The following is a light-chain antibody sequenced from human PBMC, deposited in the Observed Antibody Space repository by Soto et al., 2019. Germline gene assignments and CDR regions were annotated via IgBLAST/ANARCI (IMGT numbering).Light chain of an antibody. CDR1: QSVSSN. CDR2: GAS. V-gene: IGKV3-15*01. Sequence: EIVMTQSPATLSVSPGERATLSCRASQSVSSNLAWYQQKPGQAPRLLIYGASTMATGIPARFSGSGSGTEFTLTIGSLQAEDLAVYSCQQYNYWPWTFGQGTKVEIK. J-gene: IGKJ1*01. CDR3: QQYNYWPWT.